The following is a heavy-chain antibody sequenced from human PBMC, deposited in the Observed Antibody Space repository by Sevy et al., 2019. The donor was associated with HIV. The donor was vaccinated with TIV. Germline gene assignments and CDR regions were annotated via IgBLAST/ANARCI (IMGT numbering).Heavy chain of an antibody. D-gene: IGHD4-4*01. V-gene: IGHV4-59*12. CDR2: IYYSGST. CDR1: GGSISSYY. Sequence: SETLSLTCTVSGGSISSYYWSWIRQPPGRGLEWIGYIYYSGSTNYNPSLKSRVTISVDTSKNQFSLKLSSVTAADTAVYYCARLDYSNYLDYWGQRTLVTVSS. J-gene: IGHJ4*02. CDR3: ARLDYSNYLDY.